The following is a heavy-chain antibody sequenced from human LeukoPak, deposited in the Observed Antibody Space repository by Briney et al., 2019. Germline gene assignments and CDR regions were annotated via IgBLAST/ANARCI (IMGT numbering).Heavy chain of an antibody. J-gene: IGHJ6*02. CDR2: INPNSGGT. D-gene: IGHD6-6*01. V-gene: IGHV1-2*02. CDR3: AKDLIAARPLMRYYYYGMDV. CDR1: GYTFTGYY. Sequence: ASVKVSCKASGYTFTGYYMHWVRPAPGQGLEWMGWINPNSGGTNYAQKFQGRVTMTRDTSISTAYMELSRLRSDDTAVYYCAKDLIAARPLMRYYYYGMDVWGQGTTVTVSS.